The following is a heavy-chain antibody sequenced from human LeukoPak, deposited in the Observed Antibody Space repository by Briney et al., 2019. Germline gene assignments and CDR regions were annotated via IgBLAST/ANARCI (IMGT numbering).Heavy chain of an antibody. CDR2: ISAYNGNT. J-gene: IGHJ4*02. V-gene: IGHV1-18*01. CDR3: ARDRCSSTSCYTYYFDY. Sequence: ASVKVSCKASGYTFTSYGISWVRQPPGQGLEWMGWISAYNGNTNYAQKLQGRVTMTTDTSTSTAYMELRSLRCDDTAVYYCARDRCSSTSCYTYYFDYWGQGTLVTVSS. CDR1: GYTFTSYG. D-gene: IGHD2-2*02.